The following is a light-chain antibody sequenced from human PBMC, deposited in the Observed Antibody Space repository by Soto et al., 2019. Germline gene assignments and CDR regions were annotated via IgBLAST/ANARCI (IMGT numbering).Light chain of an antibody. CDR1: SSNLGSNY. CDR3: ATWDHNLSGVL. V-gene: IGLV1-51*01. J-gene: IGLJ2*01. Sequence: QSVLTQPPSVSAAPGQTVTISCSGSSSNLGSNYVSWYQQLPGTAPGLLIYDNNKRPSGIPARFSGSRSGTSATLGITGLQTGDEADYYCATWDHNLSGVLFGGGTKLTVL. CDR2: DNN.